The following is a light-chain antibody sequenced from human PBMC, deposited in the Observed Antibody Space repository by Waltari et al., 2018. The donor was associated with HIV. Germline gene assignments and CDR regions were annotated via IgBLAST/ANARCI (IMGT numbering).Light chain of an antibody. V-gene: IGLV1-40*01. CDR2: VAD. Sequence: QSVLTQPPSLSGAPGQRVTISCTGNSSNIGPPYDVHWYLQTRGSVPKLRNVADTRPSGVPERFSASRSGTSASLAITALRTEDEGTYYCQSYDNDRSSPVFGGGTELTVL. CDR1: SSNIGPPYD. CDR3: QSYDNDRSSPV. J-gene: IGLJ2*01.